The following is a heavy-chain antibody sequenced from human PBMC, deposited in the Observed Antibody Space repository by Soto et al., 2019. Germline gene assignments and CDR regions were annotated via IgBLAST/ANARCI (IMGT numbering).Heavy chain of an antibody. J-gene: IGHJ4*02. D-gene: IGHD6-6*01. CDR3: AKNRLRDGSSRQGFDS. CDR2: INGSGGST. V-gene: IGHV3-23*01. Sequence: LRLSCAASRFTFSSYAMSWVRQPPGKGLEGVSSINGSGGSTYNSDSVKGRFTISRDNSRNTLFLQMNSLRAEDTAVYYCAKNRLRDGSSRQGFDSWGQGTLVTVSS. CDR1: RFTFSSYA.